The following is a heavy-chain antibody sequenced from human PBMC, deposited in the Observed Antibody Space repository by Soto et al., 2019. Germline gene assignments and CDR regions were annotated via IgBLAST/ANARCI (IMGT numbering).Heavy chain of an antibody. V-gene: IGHV4-31*03. CDR1: GGSISSGGYY. Sequence: KPSETLSLTCTVSGGSISSGGYYWSWIRQHPGKGLEWIGYIYYSGSTYYNPSLKSRVTISVDTSKNQFSLKLSSVTAADTAVYYCARDRQDSSSWYYFDYWGQGTLVTVSS. CDR3: ARDRQDSSSWYYFDY. D-gene: IGHD6-13*01. CDR2: IYYSGST. J-gene: IGHJ4*02.